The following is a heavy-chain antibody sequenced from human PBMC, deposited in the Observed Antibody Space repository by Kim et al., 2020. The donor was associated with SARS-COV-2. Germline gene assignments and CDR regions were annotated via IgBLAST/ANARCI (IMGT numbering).Heavy chain of an antibody. V-gene: IGHV3-23*01. CDR1: GFTFSSYA. CDR2: ISGSGGST. D-gene: IGHD3-10*01. Sequence: GGSLRLSCAASGFTFSSYAMSWVRQAPGKGLEWVSAISGSGGSTYYADSVKGRFTISRDNSKNTLYLQMNSLRAEDTAVYYCAKHLGYYGSGSYYYYYYGMDVWGQGTTVTVSS. CDR3: AKHLGYYGSGSYYYYYYGMDV. J-gene: IGHJ6*02.